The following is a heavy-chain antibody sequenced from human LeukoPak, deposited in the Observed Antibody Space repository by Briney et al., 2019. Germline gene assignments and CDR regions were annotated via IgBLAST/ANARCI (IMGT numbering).Heavy chain of an antibody. J-gene: IGHJ6*03. CDR1: GGTFSSYA. CDR3: ARDRIAVAGRKYYYYMDV. D-gene: IGHD6-19*01. V-gene: IGHV1-69*06. CDR2: IIPSLGTA. Sequence: ASVKVSCTASGGTFSSYAISWVRQAPGQGLEWMGGIIPSLGTANYAQKFKGRVTITADKSTSTAYMELSSLRSEDTAVYYCARDRIAVAGRKYYYYMDVWGKGTTVTVSS.